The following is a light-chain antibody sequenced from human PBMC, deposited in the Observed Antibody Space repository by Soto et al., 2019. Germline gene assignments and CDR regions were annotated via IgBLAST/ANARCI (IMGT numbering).Light chain of an antibody. V-gene: IGLV2-14*03. CDR2: DVS. Sequence: QSALTQPASVSGSPGQSITISCTGTSSDVGAYNHVSWYQHHPGKAPKLMIFDVSNRPSGVSNRFSGSKSGNTASLTISGLQAEDEADYYCSSYTTITTYVFATGTKVTVL. CDR1: SSDVGAYNH. CDR3: SSYTTITTYV. J-gene: IGLJ1*01.